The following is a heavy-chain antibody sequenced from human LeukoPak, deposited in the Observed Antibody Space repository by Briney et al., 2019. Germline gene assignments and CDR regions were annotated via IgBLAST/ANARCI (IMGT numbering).Heavy chain of an antibody. CDR3: ARASPSGYGMDV. CDR1: GFTVSSNY. CDR2: IYSGGGT. Sequence: GGSLRLSCAASGFTVSSNYMSWVRQAPGKGLEWVSVIYSGGGTDYADSVKGRFTTSRDTSKNTLYLQMNSLRVEDTAVYYCARASPSGYGMDVWGQGTTVTVSS. J-gene: IGHJ6*02. D-gene: IGHD3-10*01. V-gene: IGHV3-53*01.